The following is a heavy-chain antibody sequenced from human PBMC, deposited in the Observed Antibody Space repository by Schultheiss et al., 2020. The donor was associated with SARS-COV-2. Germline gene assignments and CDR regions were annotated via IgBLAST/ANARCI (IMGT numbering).Heavy chain of an antibody. CDR2: INHSGST. J-gene: IGHJ3*02. CDR1: GGSFSGYY. D-gene: IGHD7-27*01. CDR3: AREMHNWGLAGTFDI. Sequence: SETLSLTCAVYGGSFSGYYWSWIRQPPGKGLEWIGEINHSGSTNYNPSLKSRVTISVDKSKNQFSLKLSSVTAADTAVYYCAREMHNWGLAGTFDIWGQGTMVTVSS. V-gene: IGHV4-34*01.